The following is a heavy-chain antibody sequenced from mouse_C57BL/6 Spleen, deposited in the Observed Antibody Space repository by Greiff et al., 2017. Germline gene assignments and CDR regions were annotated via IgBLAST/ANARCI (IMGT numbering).Heavy chain of an antibody. CDR1: GYTFTDYY. Sequence: VQLKQSGPVLVKPGASVKMSCKASGYTFTDYYMNWVKQSHGKSLEWIGVINPYNGGTSYNQKFKGKATLTVDKSSSTAYMELNSLTSEDSAVYYCARGDYDEAWFAYWGQGTLVTVSA. D-gene: IGHD2-4*01. CDR3: ARGDYDEAWFAY. J-gene: IGHJ3*01. CDR2: INPYNGGT. V-gene: IGHV1-19*01.